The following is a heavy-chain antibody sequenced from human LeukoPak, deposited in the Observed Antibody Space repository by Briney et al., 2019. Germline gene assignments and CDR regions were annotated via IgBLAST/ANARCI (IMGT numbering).Heavy chain of an antibody. CDR2: ISYDGSNK. V-gene: IGHV3-30-3*01. CDR1: GFTFSSYA. Sequence: GRSLRPSCAASGFTFSSYAMHWVRQAPGKGLEWVAVISYDGSNKYYADSVKGRFTISRDNSKNTLYLQMNSLRAEDTAVYYCARDPVRRASGTTEIDYWGQGTLVTVSS. J-gene: IGHJ4*02. D-gene: IGHD4-11*01. CDR3: ARDPVRRASGTTEIDY.